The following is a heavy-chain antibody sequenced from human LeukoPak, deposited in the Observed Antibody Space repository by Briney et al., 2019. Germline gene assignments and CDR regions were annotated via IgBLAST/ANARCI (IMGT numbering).Heavy chain of an antibody. V-gene: IGHV3-48*03. Sequence: PGGSLRLSCAASGFTFTSYGMHWVRQAPGKGPEWVSYISGSGSPIYYADSMKGRFTISRDNAKNSLYLQMNSLRVEDTAVYFCASGGISGWYYWGQGTLVTVSP. CDR2: ISGSGSPI. CDR1: GFTFTSYG. D-gene: IGHD6-19*01. CDR3: ASGGISGWYY. J-gene: IGHJ4*02.